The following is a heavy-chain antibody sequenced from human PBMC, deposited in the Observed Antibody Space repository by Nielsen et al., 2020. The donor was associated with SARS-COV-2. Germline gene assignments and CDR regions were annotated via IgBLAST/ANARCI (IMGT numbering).Heavy chain of an antibody. V-gene: IGHV1-46*01. CDR3: ARDREVSYDILTGYYKETDY. Sequence: ASVKVSCKASGYTFTSYYMHWVRQAPGQGLEWMGIINPSGGSTSYAQKFQGRVTITADESTSTAYMELSSLRSEDTAVYYCARDREVSYDILTGYYKETDYWGQGTLVTVSS. J-gene: IGHJ4*02. D-gene: IGHD3-9*01. CDR2: INPSGGST. CDR1: GYTFTSYY.